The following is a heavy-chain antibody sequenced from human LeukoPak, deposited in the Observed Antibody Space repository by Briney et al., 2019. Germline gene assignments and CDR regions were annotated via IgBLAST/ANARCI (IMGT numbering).Heavy chain of an antibody. CDR1: GFTFSNAW. J-gene: IGHJ1*01. V-gene: IGHV3-15*01. CDR3: TTHYYDSSGYYYVLAEYFQH. D-gene: IGHD3-22*01. CDR2: IKSKTDGGTT. Sequence: GGSLRLSCAASGFTFSNAWMSWVRQAPGKGLEWVGCIKSKTDGGTTDYAAPVKGRFTISRDDSKNTLYLQMNSLKTEDTAVYYCTTHYYDSSGYYYVLAEYFQHWGQGTLVTVSS.